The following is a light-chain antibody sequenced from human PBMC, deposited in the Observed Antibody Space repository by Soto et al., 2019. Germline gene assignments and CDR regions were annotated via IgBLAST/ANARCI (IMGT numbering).Light chain of an antibody. CDR2: DVT. CDR3: TSYTRGDIGI. CDR1: SSDVGGYDF. V-gene: IGLV2-14*01. Sequence: QSVLTQPASVSGSPGQSITISCTGTSSDVGGYDFVSWYRQRPGEAPKLVIYDVTNRPSGVSNRFSGSKSGNTASLTISGLQAEDEADYYCTSYTRGDIGIFGGGTKLTVL. J-gene: IGLJ2*01.